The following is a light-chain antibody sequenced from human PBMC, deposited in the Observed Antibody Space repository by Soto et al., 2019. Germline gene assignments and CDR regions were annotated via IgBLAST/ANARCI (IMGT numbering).Light chain of an antibody. CDR1: QSVSSY. J-gene: IGKJ1*01. CDR3: QQYDSSQRT. Sequence: ETVRTQSTCTLSVSLGERSTLSCMASQSVSSYLAWYQQKPGQAPRLLIFGTSSRATGIPDRFSGSGSGTDFTLTISRLEPEDFAVYYCQQYDSSQRTFGQGTKVDIK. CDR2: GTS. V-gene: IGKV3-20*01.